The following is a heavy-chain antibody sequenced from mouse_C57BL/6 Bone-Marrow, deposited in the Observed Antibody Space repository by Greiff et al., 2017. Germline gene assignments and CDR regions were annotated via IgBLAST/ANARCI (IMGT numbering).Heavy chain of an antibody. CDR3: ARKEWDYAMDY. V-gene: IGHV1-81*01. Sequence: VKLMESGAELARPGASVKLSCKASGYTFTSYGISWVKQRTGQGLEWIGEIYPRSGNTYYNEKFKGKATLTADKSSSTAYMELRSLTSEDSAVYFCARKEWDYAMDYWGQGTSVTVSS. CDR2: IYPRSGNT. D-gene: IGHD1-3*01. CDR1: GYTFTSYG. J-gene: IGHJ4*01.